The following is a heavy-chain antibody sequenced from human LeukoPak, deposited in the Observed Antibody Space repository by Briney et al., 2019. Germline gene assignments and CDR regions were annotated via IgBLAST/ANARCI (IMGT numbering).Heavy chain of an antibody. D-gene: IGHD1-26*01. Sequence: SETLSLTCTVSGGSISSSSYYWGWIRQPPGKGLEWIGYIYYSGSTNYNPSLKSRVTISVDTSKNQFSLKLSSVTAADTAVYYCARMGSYVFDYWGQGTLVTVSS. J-gene: IGHJ4*02. CDR2: IYYSGST. CDR3: ARMGSYVFDY. V-gene: IGHV4-61*05. CDR1: GGSISSSSYY.